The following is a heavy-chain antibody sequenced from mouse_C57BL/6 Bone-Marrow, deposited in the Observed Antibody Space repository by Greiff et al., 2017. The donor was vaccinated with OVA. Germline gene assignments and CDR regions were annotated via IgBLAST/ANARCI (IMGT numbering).Heavy chain of an antibody. D-gene: IGHD1-1*01. CDR1: GYAFTNYL. V-gene: IGHV1-54*01. Sequence: QVQLQQSGAELVRPGTSVKVSCKASGYAFTNYLIEWVKQRPGQGLEWIGVINPGSGGTNYNEKFKGKATLTADKSSSTAYMQLSSLTSEDSAVYFCARGGYYYGSRWYFDYWGQGTTLTGAS. CDR3: ARGGYYYGSRWYFDY. CDR2: INPGSGGT. J-gene: IGHJ2*01.